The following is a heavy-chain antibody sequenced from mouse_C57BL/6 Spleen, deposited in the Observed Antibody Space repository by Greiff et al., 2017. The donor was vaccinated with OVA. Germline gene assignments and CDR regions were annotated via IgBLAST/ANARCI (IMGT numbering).Heavy chain of an antibody. D-gene: IGHD4-1*01. V-gene: IGHV1-47*01. CDR2: FHPYNDDT. J-gene: IGHJ1*03. CDR1: GYTFTTYP. CDR3: ARQGLGRGWYFDV. Sequence: VQGVESGAELVKPGASVKMSCKASGYTFTTYPIEWMKQNHGKSLEWIGNFHPYNDDTKYNEKFKGKATLTVEKSSSTVYLELSRLTSDDSAVYYCARQGLGRGWYFDVWGTGTTVTVSS.